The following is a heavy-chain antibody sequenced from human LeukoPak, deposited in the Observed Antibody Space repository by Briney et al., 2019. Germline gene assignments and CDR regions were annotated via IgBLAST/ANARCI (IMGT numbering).Heavy chain of an antibody. D-gene: IGHD2-2*01. Sequence: SETLSLTCTVSGGSISSSSYYWGWIRQPPGKGLEWIGSIYYSGSTYYNPSLKSRVTISVDTSKNQFSLKLSSVTAADTAVYYCAGTPIVVVPAAIPGWFDPWGQGTLVTVSS. CDR3: AGTPIVVVPAAIPGWFDP. CDR1: GGSISSSSYY. CDR2: IYYSGST. V-gene: IGHV4-39*01. J-gene: IGHJ5*02.